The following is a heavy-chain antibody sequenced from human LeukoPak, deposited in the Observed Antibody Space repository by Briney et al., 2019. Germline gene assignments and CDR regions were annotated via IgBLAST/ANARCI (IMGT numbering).Heavy chain of an antibody. J-gene: IGHJ5*02. CDR1: GYTFTGYY. V-gene: IGHV1-2*02. D-gene: IGHD2-8*01. Sequence: GASVKVSCKASGYTFTGYYMHWVRQAPGQGLEWMGWINPNSGGTNYAQKFQGRVTMTRDTSISTAYMELSRLRSDDTAVYYCARAGLDIVLLVAAENWFDPWGQGTLVTVSS. CDR3: ARAGLDIVLLVAAENWFDP. CDR2: INPNSGGT.